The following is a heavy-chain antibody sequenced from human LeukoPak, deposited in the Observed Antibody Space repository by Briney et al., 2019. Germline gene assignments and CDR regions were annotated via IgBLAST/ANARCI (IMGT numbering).Heavy chain of an antibody. D-gene: IGHD5-24*01. V-gene: IGHV5-51*01. Sequence: GESLKISCKGSGYSFTSYWIGWVRQMPGKGLEWMGIIYPGDYDTRYSPSFQGQVTISADKSISTAYLQWSSLKASDTAMYYCARDGGTSAYYYYYMDVWGKGTTVTISS. CDR2: IYPGDYDT. CDR1: GYSFTSYW. CDR3: ARDGGTSAYYYYYMDV. J-gene: IGHJ6*03.